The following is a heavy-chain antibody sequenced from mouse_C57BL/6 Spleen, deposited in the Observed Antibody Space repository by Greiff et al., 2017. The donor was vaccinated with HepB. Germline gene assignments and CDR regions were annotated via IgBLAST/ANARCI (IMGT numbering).Heavy chain of an antibody. V-gene: IGHV1-15*01. Sequence: QVQLKESGAELVRPGASVTLSCKASGYTFTDYEMHWVKQTPVHGLEWIGAIDPETGGTAYNQKFKGKAILTADKSSSTAYMELRSLTSEDSAVYYCTRSPYDYDGFDYWGQGTTLTVSS. CDR3: TRSPYDYDGFDY. J-gene: IGHJ2*01. CDR1: GYTFTDYE. CDR2: IDPETGGT. D-gene: IGHD2-4*01.